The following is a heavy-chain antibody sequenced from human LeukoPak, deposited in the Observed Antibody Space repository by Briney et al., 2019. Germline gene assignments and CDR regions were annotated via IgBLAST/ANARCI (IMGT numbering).Heavy chain of an antibody. D-gene: IGHD3-3*01. CDR3: AGAVRDDFWSKGYFDY. Sequence: PGGSLRLSCAASGFTFSSNYMSWVRQAPGKGLEWVSVIYSGGSTYYADSVKGRSTISRDNSKNTLYLQMNSLRAEDTAVYYCAGAVRDDFWSKGYFDYWGQGTLVTVSS. CDR2: IYSGGST. J-gene: IGHJ4*02. V-gene: IGHV3-53*01. CDR1: GFTFSSNY.